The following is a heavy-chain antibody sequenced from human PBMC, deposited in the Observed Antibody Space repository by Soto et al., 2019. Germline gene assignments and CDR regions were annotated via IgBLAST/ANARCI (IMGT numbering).Heavy chain of an antibody. CDR1: GYTFTDYW. J-gene: IGHJ6*02. D-gene: IGHD4-4*01. V-gene: IGHV5-51*01. CDR3: ARHISNLLCYYYAMDV. CDR2: IYPGDSDT. Sequence: PGDSLKISCKGSGYTFTDYWIGWVRQLPGKGLEWMGIIYPGDSDTRYSPSFQGHVTITVDKSTSTAYLQWNTLKASDTAMYYCARHISNLLCYYYAMDVWGHGTTVTVSS.